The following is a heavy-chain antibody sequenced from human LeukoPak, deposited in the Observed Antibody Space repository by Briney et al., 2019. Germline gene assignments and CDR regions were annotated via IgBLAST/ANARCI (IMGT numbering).Heavy chain of an antibody. CDR1: GFTFSNYW. CDR3: ANHARGYDSSGYYYY. Sequence: GGSLRLSCAASGFTFSNYWIHWVRQAPGKGLVWVSTISGSGVNTYYADSVKGRFTISRDNSKNTLYLQMNGLRAEDTAVYYCANHARGYDSSGYYYYWGQGTLVTVSS. CDR2: ISGSGVNT. V-gene: IGHV3-23*01. D-gene: IGHD3-22*01. J-gene: IGHJ4*02.